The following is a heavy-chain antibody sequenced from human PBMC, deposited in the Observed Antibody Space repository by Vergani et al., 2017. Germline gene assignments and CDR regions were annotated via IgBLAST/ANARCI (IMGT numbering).Heavy chain of an antibody. CDR3: AKADCWSGWGWFDP. V-gene: IGHV3-9*01. CDR1: GFTFSDHY. Sequence: EVQLVESGGGLVQPGGSLRLSCAASGFTFSDHYMDWVRQAPGKGLEWVSGISWNSGSIGYADSVKGRFTISRDNSKNTLYLQMNSLRAEDTAVYYCAKADCWSGWGWFDPWGQGTLVTVSS. D-gene: IGHD3-3*01. J-gene: IGHJ5*02. CDR2: ISWNSGSI.